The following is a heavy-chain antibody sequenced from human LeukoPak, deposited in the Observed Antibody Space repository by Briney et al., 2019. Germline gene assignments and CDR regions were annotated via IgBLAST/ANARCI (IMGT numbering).Heavy chain of an antibody. Sequence: GGSLRLSCAACGFAFSTYTMNWVRQAPGKGPEWVASVNGRGATTYYADSVRGRFTISRDNSKNSVYLQMNSLRAEDTALYYCAKDLQRYFDCIDFWGQGTLVTVSS. D-gene: IGHD3-9*01. V-gene: IGHV3-43*02. CDR2: VNGRGATT. J-gene: IGHJ4*02. CDR1: GFAFSTYT. CDR3: AKDLQRYFDCIDF.